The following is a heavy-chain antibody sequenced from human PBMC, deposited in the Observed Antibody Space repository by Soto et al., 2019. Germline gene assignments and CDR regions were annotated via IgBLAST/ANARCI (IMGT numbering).Heavy chain of an antibody. D-gene: IGHD3-3*01. J-gene: IGHJ3*01. CDR2: IYHIVRT. CDR1: GICINTFDFF. Sequence: PSAAVSVTSAFSGICINTFDFFLIGIRQPPWMFLEWIGSIYHIVRTYYIPSLKIRVTMSREKSKNQFSMKINSLVAADTDTYSCAREMTICRVADRGGVDVWGKGNMVNVSS. CDR3: AREMTICRVADRGGVDV. V-gene: IGHV4-30-2*01.